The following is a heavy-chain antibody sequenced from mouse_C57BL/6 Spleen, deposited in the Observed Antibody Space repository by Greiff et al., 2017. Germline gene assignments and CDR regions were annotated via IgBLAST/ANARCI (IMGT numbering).Heavy chain of an antibody. D-gene: IGHD2-4*01. V-gene: IGHV1-15*01. CDR1: GYTFTDYE. CDR3: TLYDYDEYYFDY. Sequence: VKLQQSGAELVRPGASVTLSCKASGYTFTDYEMHWVKQTPVHGLEWIGAIDPETGGTAYNQKFKCKAILTADKSSSTAYMELRSLTSEDSAVYYCTLYDYDEYYFDYWGQGTTLTVSS. J-gene: IGHJ2*01. CDR2: IDPETGGT.